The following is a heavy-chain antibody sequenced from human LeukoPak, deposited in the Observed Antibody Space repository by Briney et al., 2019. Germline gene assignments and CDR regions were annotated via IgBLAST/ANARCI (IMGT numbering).Heavy chain of an antibody. D-gene: IGHD1-14*01. CDR2: INTNTGNP. Sequence: ASVTVSFKASGYTFTSYAMNWVRQAPGQGLEWMGWINTNTGNPTYAQGFTGRFVFSLDTSVSTAYLQISSLKAEDTAVYYCAEGPDNYYFDYWGQGTLVTVSS. J-gene: IGHJ4*02. CDR3: AEGPDNYYFDY. V-gene: IGHV7-4-1*02. CDR1: GYTFTSYA.